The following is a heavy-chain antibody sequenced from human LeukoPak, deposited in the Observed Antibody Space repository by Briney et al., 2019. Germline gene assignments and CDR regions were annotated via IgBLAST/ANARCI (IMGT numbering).Heavy chain of an antibody. CDR1: GFTFSSYG. CDR3: ARLIFDGPFDY. V-gene: IGHV3-7*01. Sequence: GGSLRLSCAASGFTFSSYGMHWVRQAPGKGLEWVANINQDGSEKYYVDSVKGRFTISRDNAKNSLYLQMSSLRAEDTAVYYCARLIFDGPFDYWGQGTLVTVSS. J-gene: IGHJ4*02. D-gene: IGHD3-9*01. CDR2: INQDGSEK.